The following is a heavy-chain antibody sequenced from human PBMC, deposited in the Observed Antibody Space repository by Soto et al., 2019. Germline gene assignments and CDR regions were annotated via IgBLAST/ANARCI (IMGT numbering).Heavy chain of an antibody. CDR3: AIHSRYCSSTSCYAD. J-gene: IGHJ4*02. CDR2: ISTSGDST. Sequence: EVQLLESGAGLVQPGGSLRLSCAASGFTFSSYAMSWVRQAPGKGLEWVSGISTSGDSTYYADSVKGRFTISRDNSKDTLYLQMNILRAGDTDVYYCAIHSRYCSSTSCYADWGQGTLVTVSS. V-gene: IGHV3-23*01. CDR1: GFTFSSYA. D-gene: IGHD2-2*01.